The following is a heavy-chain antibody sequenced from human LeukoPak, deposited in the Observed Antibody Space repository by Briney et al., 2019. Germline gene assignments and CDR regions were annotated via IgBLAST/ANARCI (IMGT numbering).Heavy chain of an antibody. Sequence: GASVTVSFTSSGYGFTSCGFNWVRQAPGPGHGWTGWMNTNSGNTGYAQKFQGRVTMTRNTSISTAYMELSSLRSEDTAAYYCAREGYHDTSGYYYMDVWGKGTTVTVSS. CDR2: MNTNSGNT. V-gene: IGHV1-8*01. CDR1: GYGFTSCG. J-gene: IGHJ6*03. CDR3: AREGYHDTSGYYYMDV. D-gene: IGHD3-22*01.